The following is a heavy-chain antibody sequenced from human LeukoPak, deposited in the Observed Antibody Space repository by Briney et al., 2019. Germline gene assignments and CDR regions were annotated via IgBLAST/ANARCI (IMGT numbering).Heavy chain of an antibody. V-gene: IGHV3-72*01. CDR1: GFPFSDHY. CDR3: VRVSFDEDFRSGSFYFDY. D-gene: IGHD3-3*01. Sequence: GGSLRLSCAASGFPFSDHYMDWVRQAPGKGLEWVGRIRDKANTYSTEYAASVHGRFISSRNDSKNSLFLQMNSLQADDTAVYYCVRVSFDEDFRSGSFYFDYWGQGALVTVSS. CDR2: IRDKANTYST. J-gene: IGHJ4*01.